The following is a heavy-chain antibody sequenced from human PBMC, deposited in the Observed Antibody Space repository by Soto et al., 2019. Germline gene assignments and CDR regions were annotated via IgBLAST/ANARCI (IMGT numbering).Heavy chain of an antibody. CDR1: GGSISSSSYY. V-gene: IGHV4-39*01. Sequence: QLQLQESGPGLVKPSETLSLTCTVSGGSISSSSYYWGWIRQPPGKGLEWIGSIYYSGSTYYNPSLKSRVTISVDTSTNQFSLKLSSVTAADTAVYYCARRGGGYSYGYVGYFDYWGQGTLVTVSS. J-gene: IGHJ4*02. CDR2: IYYSGST. CDR3: ARRGGGYSYGYVGYFDY. D-gene: IGHD5-18*01.